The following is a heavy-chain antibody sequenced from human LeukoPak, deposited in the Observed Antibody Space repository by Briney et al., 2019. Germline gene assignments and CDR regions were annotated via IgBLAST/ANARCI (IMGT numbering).Heavy chain of an antibody. V-gene: IGHV4-39*07. Sequence: PSETLSLTCTVSGGSITSSGHSWGWIRQPPGKGLEWTGTIYYTGRTYYNPSLQSRITMSVDTSKNQFSLRLSSVTAADTAVYYCVRGGASGNYGVIDYWGQGTLVTVSS. J-gene: IGHJ4*02. CDR3: VRGGASGNYGVIDY. D-gene: IGHD1-26*01. CDR2: IYYTGRT. CDR1: GGSITSSGHS.